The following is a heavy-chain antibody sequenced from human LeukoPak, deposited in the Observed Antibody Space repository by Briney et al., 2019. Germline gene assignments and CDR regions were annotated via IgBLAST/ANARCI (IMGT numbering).Heavy chain of an antibody. Sequence: ASVTVSFMCSVYTFIKYGISGVGQAAGKEGEGMGWIDAKNGKTNYVHKFQGRVDITTERSTNTAYMEVRRLRSDDTPVYYCARQSMTGNERGDDAFDIWGQGTMVTVSS. D-gene: IGHD3-9*01. CDR1: VYTFIKYG. CDR2: IDAKNGKT. CDR3: ARQSMTGNERGDDAFDI. J-gene: IGHJ3*02. V-gene: IGHV1-18*01.